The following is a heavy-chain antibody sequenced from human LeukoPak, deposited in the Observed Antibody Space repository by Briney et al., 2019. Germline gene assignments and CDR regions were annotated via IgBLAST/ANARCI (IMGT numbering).Heavy chain of an antibody. CDR3: ARSPPYSSSWEYGMDV. V-gene: IGHV1-18*01. Sequence: GASVKVSCKASGYTFTSYGISWVRQAPGQGLEWMGWISAYNGNTNYAQKLQGRVTMTTDTSTSTAYMELRSLRSDDTAVYYCARSPPYSSSWEYGMDVWGQGTTVTVSS. J-gene: IGHJ6*02. D-gene: IGHD6-13*01. CDR1: GYTFTSYG. CDR2: ISAYNGNT.